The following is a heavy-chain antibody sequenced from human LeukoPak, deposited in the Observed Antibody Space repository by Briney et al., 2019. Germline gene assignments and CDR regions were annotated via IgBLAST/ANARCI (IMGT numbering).Heavy chain of an antibody. J-gene: IGHJ4*02. CDR1: GLTLSSYA. V-gene: IGHV3-23*01. CDR3: AKAGEAVAGPFDY. Sequence: GGSLRLSCAASGLTLSSYAMSWVRQAPGKGLEWVSTISGSGGSTYYADSVKGRFTISRDNSKNTLYLQMNSLRVEDTAVYYCAKAGEAVAGPFDYWGQGTLVTVSS. CDR2: ISGSGGST. D-gene: IGHD6-19*01.